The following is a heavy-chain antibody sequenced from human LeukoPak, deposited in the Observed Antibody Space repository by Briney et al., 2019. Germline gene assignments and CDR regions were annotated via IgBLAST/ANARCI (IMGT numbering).Heavy chain of an antibody. J-gene: IGHJ3*01. Sequence: ASVKVSCTASGYTFTSYHMHWVRQAPGQGLEWMGIINPRGGSTTYAQRFQGRVTMTGDTSTSTVYMELSSLRSEDTAMYYCARTFYYDSSGPRAFDVWCEGTMVTVSS. D-gene: IGHD3-22*01. CDR2: INPRGGST. V-gene: IGHV1-46*01. CDR3: ARTFYYDSSGPRAFDV. CDR1: GYTFTSYH.